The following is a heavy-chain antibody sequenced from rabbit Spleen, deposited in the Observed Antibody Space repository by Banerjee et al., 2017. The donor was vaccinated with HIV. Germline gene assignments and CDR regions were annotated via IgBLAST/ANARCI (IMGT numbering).Heavy chain of an antibody. V-gene: IGHV1S45*01. CDR3: TRSPALHYFTL. Sequence: QEQLEESGGDLVKPEGSLTLTCTASGFSYSSSHWICWVRQAPGKGLEWIGCIYTGSGTTYYASWAKGRFTISKTSSTTVTLQMTSLTAADTATYFCTRSPALHYFTLWGPGTLVTVS. J-gene: IGHJ4*01. CDR1: GFSYSSSHW. D-gene: IGHD3-3*01. CDR2: IYTGSGTT.